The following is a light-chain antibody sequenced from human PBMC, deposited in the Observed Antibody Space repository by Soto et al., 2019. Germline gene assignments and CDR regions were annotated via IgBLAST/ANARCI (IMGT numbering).Light chain of an antibody. CDR2: HTS. CDR1: QTVNSR. V-gene: IGKV3-11*01. J-gene: IGKJ1*01. Sequence: IMFTQSPATLSSNTGERATLSCRASQTVNSRLAWYQHKPGQAPRLLIYHTSNRATGIPARFSGSGSGTDFTLTISSLEPEDFAVYYCHQRQSWPRTFGQGTKVAI. CDR3: HQRQSWPRT.